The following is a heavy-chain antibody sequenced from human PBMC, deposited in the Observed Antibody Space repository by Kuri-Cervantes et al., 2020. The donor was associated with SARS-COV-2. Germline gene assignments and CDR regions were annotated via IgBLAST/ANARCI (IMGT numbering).Heavy chain of an antibody. CDR2: ISSSGRNI. CDR3: ARVGTSTGYYFDY. Sequence: GESLKISCAASGFTFSTYEMTWVRQAPGKGLEWLSYISSSGRNIYYADSVKGRFTISRDNAKSSLSLQMNSLRVEDTAGYYCARVGTSTGYYFDYWGQGTLVTVSS. CDR1: GFTFSTYE. V-gene: IGHV3-48*03. J-gene: IGHJ4*02. D-gene: IGHD2-2*01.